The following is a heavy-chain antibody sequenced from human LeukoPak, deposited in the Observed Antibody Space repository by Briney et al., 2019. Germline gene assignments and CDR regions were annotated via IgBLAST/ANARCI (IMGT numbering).Heavy chain of an antibody. CDR1: GFTFSSYS. CDR2: MSSSSSTI. Sequence: GGSLRLSCAASGFTFSSYSMNWVRQAPGNGLEWVSYMSSSSSTIYYADSVKGRFTISRDNAKNSLYLQMNSLRAEDTAVYYCARGGRKAVAGTPNWFDPWGQGTLVTVSS. V-gene: IGHV3-48*01. CDR3: ARGGRKAVAGTPNWFDP. D-gene: IGHD6-19*01. J-gene: IGHJ5*02.